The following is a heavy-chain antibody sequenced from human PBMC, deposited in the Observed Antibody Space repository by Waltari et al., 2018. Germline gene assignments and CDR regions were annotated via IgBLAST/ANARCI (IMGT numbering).Heavy chain of an antibody. Sequence: EVQLVEAGGGLIQPGGSLRLSCAVPGFTVSSNYLSWVRQAPGKGLEWVSVIYSGGSTYYADSVKGRFTISRDNSKNTLYLQMNSLRAEDTAVYYCARGRSSWTGLGYWGQGTLVTVSS. CDR3: ARGRSSWTGLGY. V-gene: IGHV3-53*01. CDR2: IYSGGST. CDR1: GFTVSSNY. J-gene: IGHJ4*02. D-gene: IGHD6-13*01.